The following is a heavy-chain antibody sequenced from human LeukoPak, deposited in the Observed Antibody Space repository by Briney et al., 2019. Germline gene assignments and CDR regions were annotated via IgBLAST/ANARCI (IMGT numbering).Heavy chain of an antibody. D-gene: IGHD3-16*02. Sequence: GGSLRLSCAASGFTFSSYSMNWVRQAPGKGLEWVSSISSSSSYIYYADSVKGRFTISRDNAKNSLYLQMNSLRAEDTAVYYCARCTLDVWGSYRYFGPTFDPWGQGTLVTVSS. CDR1: GFTFSSYS. V-gene: IGHV3-21*01. J-gene: IGHJ5*02. CDR2: ISSSSSYI. CDR3: ARCTLDVWGSYRYFGPTFDP.